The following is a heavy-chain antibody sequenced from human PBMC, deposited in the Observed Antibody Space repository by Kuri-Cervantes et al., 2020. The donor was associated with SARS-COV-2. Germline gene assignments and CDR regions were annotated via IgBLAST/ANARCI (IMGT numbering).Heavy chain of an antibody. V-gene: IGHV4-30-2*01. CDR1: GASISTDGYS. CDR3: AREISGYSSSWYFDY. D-gene: IGHD5-18*01. J-gene: IGHJ4*02. Sequence: SQTLSLTCEVSGASISTDGYSWTWIRQPPGRGLEWIGYIYHTGSTYVNPSLKSRVTISIDTSKNRFSLNLTSATAADTAVYFCAREISGYSSSWYFDYWGLGTLVTDSS. CDR2: IYHTGST.